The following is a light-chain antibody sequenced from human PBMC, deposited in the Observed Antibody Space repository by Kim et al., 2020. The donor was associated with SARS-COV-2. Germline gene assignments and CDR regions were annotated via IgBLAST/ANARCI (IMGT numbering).Light chain of an antibody. V-gene: IGLV3-1*01. Sequence: PGQTGTIICSGDKLGDRSTSWYQQKPGQSPLLVIYEDTKRPSGIPERFSGSNSGNTATLTISGTQALDAGDYYCQAWDSSTSWRVFGTGTKVTVL. CDR1: KLGDRS. CDR3: QAWDSSTSWRV. CDR2: EDT. J-gene: IGLJ1*01.